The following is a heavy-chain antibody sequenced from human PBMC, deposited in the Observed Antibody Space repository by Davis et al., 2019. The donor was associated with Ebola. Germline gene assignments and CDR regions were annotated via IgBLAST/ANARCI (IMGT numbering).Heavy chain of an antibody. J-gene: IGHJ5*02. CDR2: ITPIDAYT. CDR3: ARHGVPHLEGDGTRGGWCDT. V-gene: IGHV5-10-1*01. D-gene: IGHD1-1*01. CDR1: GGNFSRYA. Sequence: KVSCKASGGNFSRYAVNWVRQTPGKGLEWMGKITPIDAYTEYSPSFQGHVTISVDRSIATAYLQWSSLRASDTAIYYCARHGVPHLEGDGTRGGWCDTWGQGTLVTVPS.